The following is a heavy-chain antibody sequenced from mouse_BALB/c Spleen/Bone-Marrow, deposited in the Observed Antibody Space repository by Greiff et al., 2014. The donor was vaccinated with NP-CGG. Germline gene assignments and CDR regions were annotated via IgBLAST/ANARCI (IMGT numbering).Heavy chain of an antibody. CDR2: IWGGGIT. J-gene: IGHJ2*01. V-gene: IGHV2-6-5*01. CDR3: AKLNWDEGDY. D-gene: IGHD4-1*01. CDR1: GFSLTEYG. Sequence: VQVVESGPGLVAPSQSLSITCTVSGFSLTEYGVSWIRQPPGKGLEWLGVIWGGGITYYNSPLKSRLSISKDNSKSQVFLKMYSLQTDDTAMYYCAKLNWDEGDYWGQGTTLTVSS.